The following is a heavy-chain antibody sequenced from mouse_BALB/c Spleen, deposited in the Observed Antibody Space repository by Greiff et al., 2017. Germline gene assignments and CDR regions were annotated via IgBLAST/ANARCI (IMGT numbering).Heavy chain of an antibody. V-gene: IGHV3-2*02. J-gene: IGHJ3*01. Sequence: VQLKESGPGLVKPSQSLSLTCTVTGYSITSDYAWNWIRQFPGNKLEWMGYISYSGSTSYNPSLKSRISITRDTSKNQFFLQLNSVTTEDTATYYCALGGPSTMITTDPPWFAYWGQGTLVTVSA. CDR1: GYSITSDYA. CDR2: ISYSGST. CDR3: ALGGPSTMITTDPPWFAY. D-gene: IGHD2-4*01.